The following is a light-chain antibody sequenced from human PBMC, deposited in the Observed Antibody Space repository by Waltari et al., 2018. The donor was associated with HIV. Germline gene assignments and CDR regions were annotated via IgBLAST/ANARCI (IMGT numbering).Light chain of an antibody. J-gene: IGLJ3*02. V-gene: IGLV2-8*01. CDR2: EVS. Sequence: QSALTQPPSASGSPGHSVTISCTGTSSDVGVYNHVYCYQQHPGKAPKLMIYEVSKRPSGGPDRFSGSKSGNTASLTVSGLQAEDEADYYCNSYAGSNNWVFGGGTKLTVL. CDR1: SSDVGVYNH. CDR3: NSYAGSNNWV.